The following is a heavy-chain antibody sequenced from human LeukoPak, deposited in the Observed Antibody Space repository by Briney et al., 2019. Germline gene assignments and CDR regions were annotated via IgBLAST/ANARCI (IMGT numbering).Heavy chain of an antibody. D-gene: IGHD2-2*02. V-gene: IGHV3-49*04. Sequence: GGSLRLSCRTSGFTFGDYAMSWVRQAPGKGLEWVGFIRNKAYGGTTEYAASVKGRFTISRDDSESIAYLQMNGLKTEDTAVYYCTREDLGYCTSTSCYTDAFDIWGQGTMVTVSS. J-gene: IGHJ3*02. CDR3: TREDLGYCTSTSCYTDAFDI. CDR2: IRNKAYGGTT. CDR1: GFTFGDYA.